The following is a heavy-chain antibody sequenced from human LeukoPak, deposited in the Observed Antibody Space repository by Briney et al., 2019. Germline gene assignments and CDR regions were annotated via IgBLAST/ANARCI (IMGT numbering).Heavy chain of an antibody. J-gene: IGHJ4*02. CDR2: IIPIFGTA. CDR3: ARDERGYSYGYGYYFDY. Sequence: SVKVSCKASGGTFSSYAISWVRQAPGQGLEWMGRIIPIFGTANYAQKFQGRVTITTDESTSTAYMEQSSLRSEDTAVYYCARDERGYSYGYGYYFDYWGQGTLVTVSS. D-gene: IGHD5-18*01. V-gene: IGHV1-69*05. CDR1: GGTFSSYA.